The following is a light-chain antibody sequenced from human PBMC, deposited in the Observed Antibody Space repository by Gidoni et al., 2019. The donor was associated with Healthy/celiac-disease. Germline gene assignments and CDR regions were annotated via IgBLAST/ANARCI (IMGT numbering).Light chain of an antibody. CDR1: QSVLYSSNNTNY. CDR3: QQYYSTPYT. CDR2: WAS. Sequence: DIVMTQSPDSLAVSLGERATINCKSSQSVLYSSNNTNYLAWYQQKPGQPPKLIIYWASTRESGVPDRFSGSGSGTDFTLTISSLQAEDVAVYYCQQYYSTPYTFGQGTKLEIK. J-gene: IGKJ2*01. V-gene: IGKV4-1*01.